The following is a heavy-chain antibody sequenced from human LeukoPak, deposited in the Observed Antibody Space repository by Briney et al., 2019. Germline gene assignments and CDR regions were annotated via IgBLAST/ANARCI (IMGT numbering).Heavy chain of an antibody. D-gene: IGHD6-19*01. J-gene: IGHJ4*02. CDR2: ISSSGSTI. CDR3: AQGYGNGWYPH. V-gene: IGHV3-48*03. Sequence: GGSLRLSCAASGFTFSSYEMNWVRQAPGKGLEWVSYISSSGSTIYYADSVKGRFTISRDNAKNSLYLQMNSLRVEDTAVYFCAQGYGNGWYPHWGQGSLVSVSS. CDR1: GFTFSSYE.